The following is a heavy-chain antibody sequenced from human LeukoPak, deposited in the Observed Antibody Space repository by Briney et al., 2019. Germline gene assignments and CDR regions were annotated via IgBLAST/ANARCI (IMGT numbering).Heavy chain of an antibody. J-gene: IGHJ4*02. CDR3: ARGMVRGVIADY. CDR1: GYTFTGYY. D-gene: IGHD3-10*01. CDR2: INPNSGGT. Sequence: ASVKVSCKASGYTFTGYYMHWVRQAPGQGLEWMGWINPNSGGTNYAQKFQGRVTMTRDTFISTAYMELSRLRSDDTAVYYCARGMVRGVIADYWGQGTLVTVSS. V-gene: IGHV1-2*02.